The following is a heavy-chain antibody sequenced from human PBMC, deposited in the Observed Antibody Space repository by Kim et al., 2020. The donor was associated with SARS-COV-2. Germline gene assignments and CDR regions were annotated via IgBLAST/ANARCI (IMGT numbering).Heavy chain of an antibody. J-gene: IGHJ6*02. Sequence: RYSPALTSRLTITKDTSKNQVVLTMTNMYPVDTATYYCAHRRPLGYGMDVWGQGTTVTVSS. CDR3: AHRRPLGYGMDV. V-gene: IGHV2-5*01.